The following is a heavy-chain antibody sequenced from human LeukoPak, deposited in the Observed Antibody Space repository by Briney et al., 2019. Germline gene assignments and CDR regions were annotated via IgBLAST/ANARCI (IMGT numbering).Heavy chain of an antibody. CDR3: ARGDVVVITTGSFDY. Sequence: GSLRLSCAASGFTFSSYAMHWVRQAPGKGLEWVAGISYDGSNKYYADSVKGRFTISRDNSKNTLYLQMNSLRAEDTAVYYCARGDVVVITTGSFDYWGQGTLVTVSS. D-gene: IGHD3-22*01. V-gene: IGHV3-30-3*01. CDR1: GFTFSSYA. J-gene: IGHJ4*02. CDR2: ISYDGSNK.